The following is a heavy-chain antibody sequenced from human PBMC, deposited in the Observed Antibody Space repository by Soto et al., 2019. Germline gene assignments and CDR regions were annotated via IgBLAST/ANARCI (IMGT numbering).Heavy chain of an antibody. CDR2: ISSSGSTI. V-gene: IGHV3-48*03. J-gene: IGHJ6*02. CDR1: GFTFSSYE. Sequence: GSLRLSCAASGFTFSSYEMNWVRQAPGKGLEWVSYISSSGSTIYYADSVKGRFTISRDNAKNSLYLQMNSLRAEDTAVYYCARGRGYSYGPTIMDVWGQGTTVTVSS. CDR3: ARGRGYSYGPTIMDV. D-gene: IGHD5-18*01.